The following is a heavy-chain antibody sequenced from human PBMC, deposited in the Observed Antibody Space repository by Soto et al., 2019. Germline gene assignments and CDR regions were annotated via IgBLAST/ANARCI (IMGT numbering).Heavy chain of an antibody. CDR1: GDSVSSNSAA. CDR2: TYYRSKWYN. Sequence: PSQTLSLTCAISGDSVSSNSAAWNWIRQSPSRGLEWLGRTYYRSKWYNDYAVSVKSRITTNPDTSKNQISLQLNSVTPQDTAVYYCARDTTYQYYFDYWGQGTLVTVSS. V-gene: IGHV6-1*01. J-gene: IGHJ4*02. D-gene: IGHD2-2*01. CDR3: ARDTTYQYYFDY.